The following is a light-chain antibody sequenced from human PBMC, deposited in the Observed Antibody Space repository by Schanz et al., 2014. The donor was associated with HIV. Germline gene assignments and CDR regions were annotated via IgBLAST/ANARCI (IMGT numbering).Light chain of an antibody. CDR2: DAS. CDR3: QQRSDWPIT. V-gene: IGKV3-11*01. Sequence: EIVLTQSPATLSLSPGERATLSCRASQSVSNYLFWYQQKPGQAPRLLIYDASNRATSIPARFSGSGSGTEFTLTISSLQSEDFAVYYCQQRSDWPITFGPGTRVDFK. CDR1: QSVSNY. J-gene: IGKJ3*01.